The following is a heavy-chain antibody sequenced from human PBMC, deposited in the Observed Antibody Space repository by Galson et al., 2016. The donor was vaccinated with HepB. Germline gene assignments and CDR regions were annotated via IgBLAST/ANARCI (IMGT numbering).Heavy chain of an antibody. CDR3: ARAESSYGILDY. CDR1: GFPFSSYW. D-gene: IGHD5-18*01. Sequence: SLRLSCAASGFPFSSYWMSWVRQAPGKGLEWVANIKQDGSEIYYVDSVKGRFTISRDNAKNSLYLQMNSLRAEDTAVYYCARAESSYGILDYWGQGTLVTVSS. V-gene: IGHV3-7*01. J-gene: IGHJ4*02. CDR2: IKQDGSEI.